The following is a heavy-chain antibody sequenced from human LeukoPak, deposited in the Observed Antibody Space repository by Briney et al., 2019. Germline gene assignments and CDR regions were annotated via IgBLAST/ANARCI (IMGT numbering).Heavy chain of an antibody. D-gene: IGHD6-13*01. V-gene: IGHV3-33*01. Sequence: PGGSLRLSCAASGFTFSSYGMHWVRQAPGKGLEWVAVIWYDGSNKFYADSVKARFTISRDNSKNTLYLQMNSLRAEDTAVYYCARDRAAADLDYWGQGTLVTVSS. CDR3: ARDRAAADLDY. CDR1: GFTFSSYG. J-gene: IGHJ4*02. CDR2: IWYDGSNK.